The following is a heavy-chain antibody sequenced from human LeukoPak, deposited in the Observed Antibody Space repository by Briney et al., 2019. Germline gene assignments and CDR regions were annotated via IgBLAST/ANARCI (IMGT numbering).Heavy chain of an antibody. Sequence: NPSETLSLTCAVYGGSFSGYYWSWIRQPPGKGLEWIGEINHSGSARYNPSLKSRVTISVDTSKNQFSLKLSSVTAADTAVYYCARLKPVGPRRAIVVVVAATRYFDYWGQGTLVTVSS. D-gene: IGHD2-15*01. V-gene: IGHV4-34*01. CDR2: INHSGSA. CDR3: ARLKPVGPRRAIVVVVAATRYFDY. J-gene: IGHJ4*02. CDR1: GGSFSGYY.